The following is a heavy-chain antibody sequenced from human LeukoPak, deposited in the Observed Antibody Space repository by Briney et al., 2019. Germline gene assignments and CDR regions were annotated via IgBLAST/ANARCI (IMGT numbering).Heavy chain of an antibody. CDR1: RGSMSDYY. CDR2: IQVSVST. CDR3: AREPTESTTAY. V-gene: IGHV4-4*07. J-gene: IGHJ4*02. Sequence: PSETQSLTCTVSRGSMSDYYWSWIRQSAPRGLEWIGRIQVSVSTTYTASLKRRVTMSLDTSKKQVSLRLTSVIAADTAIYYCAREPTESTTAYWGQGALVTVSS. D-gene: IGHD4-11*01.